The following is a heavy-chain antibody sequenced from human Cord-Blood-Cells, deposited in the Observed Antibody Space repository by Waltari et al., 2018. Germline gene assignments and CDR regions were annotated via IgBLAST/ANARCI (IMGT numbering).Heavy chain of an antibody. CDR3: ARDGGAAAASAEYFQH. D-gene: IGHD6-13*01. J-gene: IGHJ1*01. V-gene: IGHV7-4-1*02. Sequence: QVQLVQSGSELKKPGASVKVSCKASGYTFTSYDINWVRQALGQGLEWMGWINTNTGNPTYAQGFTGRFVFSLDTSVSTAYLQISSLKAEDTAVYYCARDGGAAAASAEYFQHWGQGTLVTVSS. CDR1: GYTFTSYD. CDR2: INTNTGNP.